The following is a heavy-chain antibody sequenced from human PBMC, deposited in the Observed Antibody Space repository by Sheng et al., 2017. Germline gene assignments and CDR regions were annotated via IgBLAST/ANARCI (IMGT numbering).Heavy chain of an antibody. D-gene: IGHD6-6*01. V-gene: IGHV1-69*02. CDR3: ARVLAARVESLSHYYYYYYMDV. Sequence: QVQLVQSGAEVKKPGSSVKVSCKASGGTFSSYTISWVRQAPGQGLEWMGRIIPILGIANYAQKFQGRVTITADKSTSTAYMELSSLRSEDTAVYYCARVLAARVESLSHYYYYYYMDVWGKGTTVTVSS. CDR1: GGTFSSYT. CDR2: IIPILGIA. J-gene: IGHJ6*03.